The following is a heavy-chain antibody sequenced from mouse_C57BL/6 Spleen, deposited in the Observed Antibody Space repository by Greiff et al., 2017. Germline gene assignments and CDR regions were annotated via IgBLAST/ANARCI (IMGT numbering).Heavy chain of an antibody. J-gene: IGHJ2*01. CDR2: INPSSGGT. CDR1: GYAFTSYL. Sequence: QVQLQQSGAELVKPGASVKLSCKASGYAFTSYLMHWVKQRPGQGLEWIGVINPSSGGTNYNEKFKGKATLTVDKSSSTAYMQLNSLTSEDSAVYYCARGGRSYYYLDYWGQGTTLTVSS. CDR3: ARGGRSYYYLDY. D-gene: IGHD2-12*01. V-gene: IGHV1-64*01.